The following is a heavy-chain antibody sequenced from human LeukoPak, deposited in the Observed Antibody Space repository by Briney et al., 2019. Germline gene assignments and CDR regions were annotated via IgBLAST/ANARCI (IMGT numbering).Heavy chain of an antibody. V-gene: IGHV3-30-3*01. Sequence: PGRSLRLSCAASGFTFSSYAMHWVRQAPGKGLEWVAVISYDGSNKYYADSVKGRFTISRDNSKNTLYLQMNSLRAEDTAVYYCASICSSTSCPWGQGTLVTVSS. CDR1: GFTFSSYA. CDR2: ISYDGSNK. D-gene: IGHD2-2*01. CDR3: ASICSSTSCP. J-gene: IGHJ5*02.